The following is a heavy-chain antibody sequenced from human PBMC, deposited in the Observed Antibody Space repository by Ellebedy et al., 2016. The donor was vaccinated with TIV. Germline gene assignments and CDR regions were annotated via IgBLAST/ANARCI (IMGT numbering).Heavy chain of an antibody. J-gene: IGHJ6*02. Sequence: PGGSLRLSCKASGFTFRSFGMHWVRLSVGKGLEWVADSSYDGAYAYYADSVKGRFTFSRDNSKNTLYLQMNSLSAEDTAVYFCAKDRGSRDSVYPNGMDVWGQGITVTVSS. D-gene: IGHD2-8*01. CDR3: AKDRGSRDSVYPNGMDV. CDR2: SSYDGAYA. CDR1: GFTFRSFG. V-gene: IGHV3-30*18.